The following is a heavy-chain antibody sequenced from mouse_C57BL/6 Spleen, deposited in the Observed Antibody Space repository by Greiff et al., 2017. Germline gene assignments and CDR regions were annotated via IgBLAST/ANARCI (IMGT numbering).Heavy chain of an antibody. Sequence: QVQLKESGAELARPGASVKLSCKASGYTFTSYGISWVKQRTGQGLEWIGEIYPRSGNTYYNEKFKGKATLTADKSSSTAYMELRSLTSEDSAVYFCARCLLGYFDVRGTGTTVTVSS. V-gene: IGHV1-81*01. J-gene: IGHJ1*03. D-gene: IGHD2-1*01. CDR3: ARCLLGYFDV. CDR2: IYPRSGNT. CDR1: GYTFTSYG.